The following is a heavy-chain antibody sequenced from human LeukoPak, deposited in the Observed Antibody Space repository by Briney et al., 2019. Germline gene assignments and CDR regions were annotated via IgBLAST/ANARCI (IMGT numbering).Heavy chain of an antibody. Sequence: GGSLRLSCAASGFTVSSNYMSWVRQAPGKGLEWVSVIYSGGSTYYADSVKGRFTISRDNSKNTLYLQMNSLRAEDTAVYYCARDLYDSSGYYYPAGFDYWGQGTLVTVSS. CDR1: GFTVSSNY. J-gene: IGHJ4*02. CDR3: ARDLYDSSGYYYPAGFDY. CDR2: IYSGGST. D-gene: IGHD3-22*01. V-gene: IGHV3-53*05.